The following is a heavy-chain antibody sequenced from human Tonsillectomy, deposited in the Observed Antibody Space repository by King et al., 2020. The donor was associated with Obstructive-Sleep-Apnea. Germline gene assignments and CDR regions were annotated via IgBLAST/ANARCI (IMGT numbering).Heavy chain of an antibody. Sequence: VQLVESGGGLVKPGGSLRLSCAASGFTFSSYSMNWVRQAPGKGLEWGSSISSSSSYIYYADSVKGRLTIARDKAKNSLYLQINSLRAEDTAVYYCARAQGSGSDLDAFDIWGQGTMVTVSS. V-gene: IGHV3-21*01. CDR1: GFTFSSYS. CDR2: ISSSSSYI. J-gene: IGHJ3*02. D-gene: IGHD1-26*01. CDR3: ARAQGSGSDLDAFDI.